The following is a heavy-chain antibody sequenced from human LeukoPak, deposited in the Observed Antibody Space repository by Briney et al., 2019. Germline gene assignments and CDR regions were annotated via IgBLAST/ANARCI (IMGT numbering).Heavy chain of an antibody. J-gene: IGHJ4*02. D-gene: IGHD2-21*01. Sequence: SETLSLTCAVYGGSFSGYYWSWIRQPAGKGLEWIGRIYTSGSTNYNPSLKSRVTMSVDTSKNQFSLKLSSVTAADTAVYYCARVTDSYYFDYWGQGTLVTVSS. CDR2: IYTSGST. V-gene: IGHV4-59*10. CDR1: GGSFSGYY. CDR3: ARVTDSYYFDY.